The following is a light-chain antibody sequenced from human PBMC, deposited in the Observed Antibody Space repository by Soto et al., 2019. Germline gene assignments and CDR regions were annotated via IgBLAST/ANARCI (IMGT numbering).Light chain of an antibody. Sequence: QSVLTQPPSASGTPGQRVTISCSGSSSNIGSNYVYWYQQLPATAPKLLIYRSTQRPSGVPDRFSGSKSGTSAFLAISGLRSEDEADYYCAAWDDSLSGVLFGGGTKLTVL. CDR3: AAWDDSLSGVL. V-gene: IGLV1-47*01. CDR1: SSNIGSNY. CDR2: RST. J-gene: IGLJ2*01.